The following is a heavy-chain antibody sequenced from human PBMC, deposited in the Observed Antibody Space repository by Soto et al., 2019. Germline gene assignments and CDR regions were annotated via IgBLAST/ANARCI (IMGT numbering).Heavy chain of an antibody. D-gene: IGHD6-13*01. J-gene: IGHJ4*02. V-gene: IGHV4-30-4*01. Sequence: PSETLSLTCTVSGGSISSGDYYWSWIRQPPGKGLEWIGYIYYSGSTYYNPSLKSRVTISVDTSKNQFSLKLSSVTAADTAVYYCARDKAAAGTGGPQNWSQGTLVTVSS. CDR1: GGSISSGDYY. CDR3: ARDKAAAGTGGPQN. CDR2: IYYSGST.